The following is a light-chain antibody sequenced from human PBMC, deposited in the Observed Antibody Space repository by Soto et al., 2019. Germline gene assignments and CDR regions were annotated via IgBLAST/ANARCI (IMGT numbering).Light chain of an antibody. CDR2: KAS. V-gene: IGKV1-5*03. CDR3: QQYNSFPYT. J-gene: IGKJ2*01. Sequence: DVQMTQPPSPLSAPVGDRVTITCRASRSLSSWLAWYQQKRGKAPNLLIYKASSLESGVPSRFSGSGSGTEFTLTISSLQPDDLATYYCQQYNSFPYTFGHGTKLEIK. CDR1: RSLSSW.